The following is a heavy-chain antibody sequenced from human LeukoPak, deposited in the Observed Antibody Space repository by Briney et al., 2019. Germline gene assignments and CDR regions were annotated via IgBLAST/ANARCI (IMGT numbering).Heavy chain of an antibody. J-gene: IGHJ4*02. Sequence: SLRXSCXASGFTFSDYYMSWIRQAPGKGLEWVSYISSSGSTIYYADSVKGRFTISRDNAKNSLYLQMNSLRAEDTAVYYCARASECSSSSGGYWGQGTLVTVSS. D-gene: IGHD6-6*01. CDR1: GFTFSDYY. CDR3: ARASECSSSSGGY. CDR2: ISSSGSTI. V-gene: IGHV3-11*01.